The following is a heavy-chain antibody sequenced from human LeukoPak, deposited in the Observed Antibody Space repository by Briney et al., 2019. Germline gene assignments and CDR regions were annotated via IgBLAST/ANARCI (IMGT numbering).Heavy chain of an antibody. Sequence: GGSLRLSCAASGLTFSNNAMTWVSQAPGKRLEWVSSISGSGGDTYYADSVQGRFAISRDNSRTTLYLQMNSLRAEDTAIYYCASGFDSVVVGLYNWLDSWGQGTLVTVSS. CDR3: ASGFDSVVVGLYNWLDS. V-gene: IGHV3-23*01. CDR1: GLTFSNNA. D-gene: IGHD2-15*01. CDR2: ISGSGGDT. J-gene: IGHJ5*01.